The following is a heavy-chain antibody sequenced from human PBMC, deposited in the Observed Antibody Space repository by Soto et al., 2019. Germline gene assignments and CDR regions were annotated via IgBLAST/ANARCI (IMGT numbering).Heavy chain of an antibody. J-gene: IGHJ6*02. CDR1: GGTFSSYA. D-gene: IGHD2-15*01. CDR2: IIPVFGTA. CDR3: ARDRSCSGGSCYKPASYYYYGMDV. V-gene: IGHV1-69*05. Sequence: ASVKVSCKASGGTFSSYAISWVRQAPGQGLEWMGGIIPVFGTANYAQKFQGRVTISRDNSKNTLYLQMNSLRAEDTAVYYCARDRSCSGGSCYKPASYYYYGMDVWGQGTTVTVSS.